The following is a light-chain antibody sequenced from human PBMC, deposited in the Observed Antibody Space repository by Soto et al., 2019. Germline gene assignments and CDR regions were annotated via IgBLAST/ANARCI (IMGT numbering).Light chain of an antibody. CDR3: QQTRSFPLT. V-gene: IGKV3-15*01. Sequence: EIVMTQSPATLSVSPGERATLSCRASQSVSSNLAWYQQKPGQAPRLLIYGASTRATGIPARFSGSGSGTEFTLTISSLQSEDFAVYYCQQTRSFPLTFGGGTKVEI. J-gene: IGKJ4*01. CDR1: QSVSSN. CDR2: GAS.